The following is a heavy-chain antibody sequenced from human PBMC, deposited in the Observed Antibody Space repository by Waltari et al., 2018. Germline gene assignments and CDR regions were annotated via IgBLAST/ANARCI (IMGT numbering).Heavy chain of an antibody. V-gene: IGHV4-39*07. D-gene: IGHD2-8*02. CDR2: IFSLVST. J-gene: IGHJ5*02. CDR1: GGSISSRDFY. CDR3: ARGWWVVSASSVTPPNWFDP. Sequence: QLHLQESGPGLVKPSETRSLTCSVSGGSISSRDFYWGWIRQPPGQDLDWIGSIFSLVSTYYTPSLKSRITLSVDTSPNQFSMRLNSVTAADTAVYYCARGWWVVSASSVTPPNWFDPWGQGTLVTVSS.